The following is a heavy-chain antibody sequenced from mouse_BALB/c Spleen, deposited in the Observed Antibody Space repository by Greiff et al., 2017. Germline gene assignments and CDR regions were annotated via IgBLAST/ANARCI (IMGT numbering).Heavy chain of an antibody. CDR3: ARVNYHDYGAWFAY. D-gene: IGHD1-2*01. CDR1: GFSLTGYG. Sequence: VHLVESGPGLVAPSQSLSITCTVSGFSLTGYGVNWVRQPPGKGLEWLGMIWGDGSTDYNSALKSRLSISKDNSKSQVFLKMNSLQTDDTARYYCARVNYHDYGAWFAYWGQGTLVTVSA. CDR2: IWGDGST. J-gene: IGHJ3*01. V-gene: IGHV2-6-7*01.